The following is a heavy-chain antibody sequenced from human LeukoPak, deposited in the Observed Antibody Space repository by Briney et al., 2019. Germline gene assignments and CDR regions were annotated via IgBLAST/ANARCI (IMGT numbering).Heavy chain of an antibody. Sequence: ASVKASCKASGYTFTSYYMHWVRQAPGQGLEWMGIINPSGGSTSYAQKFQGRVNMTRDTSTSTVYMELSSLRSEDTAVYYCARDRPSSGYYDYWGQGTLVTVSS. CDR3: ARDRPSSGYYDY. V-gene: IGHV1-46*01. CDR2: INPSGGST. D-gene: IGHD3-22*01. CDR1: GYTFTSYY. J-gene: IGHJ4*02.